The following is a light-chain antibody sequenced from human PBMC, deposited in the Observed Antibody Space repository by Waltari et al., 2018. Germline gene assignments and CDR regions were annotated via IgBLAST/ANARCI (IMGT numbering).Light chain of an antibody. CDR3: SSYITTNTLEL. CDR2: DVS. Sequence: SALTPPASVSGSPGQSITISCTGTSSDVGTYNYVSWYQQHPGKAPKLLIYDVSYRPSGVSYRFSGSKSGNTASLTISGLQAEDEADYYCSSYITTNTLELFGGGTSLTVL. CDR1: SSDVGTYNY. V-gene: IGLV2-14*03. J-gene: IGLJ3*02.